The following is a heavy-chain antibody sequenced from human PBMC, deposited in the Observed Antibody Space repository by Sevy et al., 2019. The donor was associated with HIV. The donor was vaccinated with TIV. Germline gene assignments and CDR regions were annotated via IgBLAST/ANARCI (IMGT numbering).Heavy chain of an antibody. V-gene: IGHV1-46*03. J-gene: IGHJ4*02. Sequence: ASVKVSCKASGYTFNNYYLHWVRQAPGQGLEWMGVINPSSISTLYAQKFQGRVTMTRDTSTSTVYLELSRLRPEDTAVYYCGRGDGTGRDFDYWGQGTLVTVSS. CDR1: GYTFNNYY. D-gene: IGHD6-13*01. CDR2: INPSSIST. CDR3: GRGDGTGRDFDY.